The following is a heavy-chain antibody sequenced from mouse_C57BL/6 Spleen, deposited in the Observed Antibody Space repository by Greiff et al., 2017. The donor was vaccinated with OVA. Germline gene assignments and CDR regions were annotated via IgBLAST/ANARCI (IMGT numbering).Heavy chain of an antibody. J-gene: IGHJ3*01. CDR3: ARGGDYAEAY. V-gene: IGHV1-76*01. Sequence: QVQLQQSGAELVRPGASVKLSCKASGYTFTDYYINWVKQRPGQGLEWIARIYPGSGNTYYNEKFKGKATLTAEKSSSTAYMQLSSLTSEDPAVYFCARGGDYAEAYWGQGTLVTVSA. D-gene: IGHD2-4*01. CDR1: GYTFTDYY. CDR2: IYPGSGNT.